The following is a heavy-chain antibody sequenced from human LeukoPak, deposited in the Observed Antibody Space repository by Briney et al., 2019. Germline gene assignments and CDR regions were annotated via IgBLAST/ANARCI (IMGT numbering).Heavy chain of an antibody. CDR2: INDSGST. V-gene: IGHV4-34*01. D-gene: IGHD2-2*01. CDR3: ARGKYCSTTTCYSARRYFDF. Sequence: SETLSLTCAVSGVAFSNYFWTWIRQPPGKGLEWIAEINDSGSTNSNSSLRSRVAISLDTSKNQFSLRLTSVTAADTAVYYCARGKYCSTTTCYSARRYFDFWGQGTLVTVSS. J-gene: IGHJ4*02. CDR1: GVAFSNYF.